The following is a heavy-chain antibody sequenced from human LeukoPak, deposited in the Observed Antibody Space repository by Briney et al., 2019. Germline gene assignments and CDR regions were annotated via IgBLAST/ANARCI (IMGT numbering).Heavy chain of an antibody. CDR3: ARELAGIAARLSAFDI. Sequence: PGGSLRLSCAASGFTFSSYWMHWVRQAPGKGLVWVSRINSDGSSTSYADSVKGRFTISRDNAKNTLYLQMNSLRAEDTAVYYCARELAGIAARLSAFDIRGQGTMVTVSS. CDR1: GFTFSSYW. D-gene: IGHD6-6*01. J-gene: IGHJ3*02. CDR2: INSDGSST. V-gene: IGHV3-74*01.